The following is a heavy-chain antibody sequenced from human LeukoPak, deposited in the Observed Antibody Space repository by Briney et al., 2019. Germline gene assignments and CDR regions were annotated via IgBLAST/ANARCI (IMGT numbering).Heavy chain of an antibody. D-gene: IGHD1-26*01. J-gene: IGHJ4*02. V-gene: IGHV3-23*01. CDR3: VKDRVGTWEPIDY. Sequence: GGSLRLSCAASGFTVSSNYMSWVRQAPGKGLEWVSAISGSGDTTYYAESVRGRFTISRDISKNTLYLQMNSLRVEDTAVYYCVKDRVGTWEPIDYWGQGTLVTVSS. CDR2: ISGSGDTT. CDR1: GFTVSSNY.